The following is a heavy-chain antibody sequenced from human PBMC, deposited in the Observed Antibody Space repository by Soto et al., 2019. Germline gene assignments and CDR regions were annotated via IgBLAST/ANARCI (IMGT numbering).Heavy chain of an antibody. V-gene: IGHV5-51*01. Sequence: GESLKISCKTSGYSFLNYWIGWVRQMPGKGLEWMGIIYPGDSDARYSPSFQGQVTISADKSISTVYLQWSSLKASDTAMYYCARHIVGTSMTARFNYWGQGTQVTVSS. D-gene: IGHD2-21*02. J-gene: IGHJ4*02. CDR2: IYPGDSDA. CDR3: ARHIVGTSMTARFNY. CDR1: GYSFLNYW.